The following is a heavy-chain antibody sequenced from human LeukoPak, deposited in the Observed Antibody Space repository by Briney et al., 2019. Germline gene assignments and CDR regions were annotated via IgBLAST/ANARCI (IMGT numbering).Heavy chain of an antibody. CDR3: ARRRYGSGSYPRYTFDY. CDR1: GFTFSSYW. V-gene: IGHV3-7*01. J-gene: IGHJ4*02. Sequence: GGSLRLSCAASGFTFSSYWMSWVRQAPGKGLEWVANIKQDGSEKYYVDSVKGRFTISRDNAKNSLYLQMNSLRAEDTAVYYCARRRYGSGSYPRYTFDYWGQGTLVTVSS. CDR2: IKQDGSEK. D-gene: IGHD3-10*01.